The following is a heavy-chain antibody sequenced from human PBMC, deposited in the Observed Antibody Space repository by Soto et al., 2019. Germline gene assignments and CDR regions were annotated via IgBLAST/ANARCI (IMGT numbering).Heavy chain of an antibody. CDR2: ISGSGGST. CDR1: GFTFSSYA. D-gene: IGHD6-13*01. Sequence: EVQLLESGGGLVQPGGSLRLSCAASGFTFSSYAMSWVRQAPGKGLEWVSAISGSGGSTYYAESVKGRFTISRDNSKNTLYLQTNSLRAEDTAVYYCAKIPHSSSWYLDAFDIWGQGTMVTVSS. V-gene: IGHV3-23*01. J-gene: IGHJ3*02. CDR3: AKIPHSSSWYLDAFDI.